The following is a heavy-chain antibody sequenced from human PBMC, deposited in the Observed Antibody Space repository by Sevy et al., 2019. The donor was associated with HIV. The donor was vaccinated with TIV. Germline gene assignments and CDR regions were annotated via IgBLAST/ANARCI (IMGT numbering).Heavy chain of an antibody. CDR3: ARAIGLGY. V-gene: IGHV3-7*01. Sequence: GGSLRLSCVVSGFNFSSYWMSWVRQAPGRGLEWVANIRQDGSENYYVDSVKDGFTLSRDNAKNSLYLQMNSLRAEDTAVYYCARAIGLGYWGQGTLVTVSS. CDR2: IRQDGSEN. J-gene: IGHJ4*02. D-gene: IGHD3-16*01. CDR1: GFNFSSYW.